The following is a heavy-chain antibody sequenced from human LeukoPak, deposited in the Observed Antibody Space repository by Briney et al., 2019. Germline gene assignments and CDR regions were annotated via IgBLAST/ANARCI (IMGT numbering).Heavy chain of an antibody. CDR2: INHSGST. V-gene: IGHV4-34*01. D-gene: IGHD1-7*01. Sequence: PSETLSLTCAVYGGSFSGYYWSWIRQPPGKGLEWIGEINHSGSTNYNPSLKSRVTISVDTSKNQFSLKLSSVTAADTAVYYCARGTGTSYYYYHYMDVWGKGTTVTVSS. CDR3: ARGTGTSYYYYHYMDV. CDR1: GGSFSGYY. J-gene: IGHJ6*03.